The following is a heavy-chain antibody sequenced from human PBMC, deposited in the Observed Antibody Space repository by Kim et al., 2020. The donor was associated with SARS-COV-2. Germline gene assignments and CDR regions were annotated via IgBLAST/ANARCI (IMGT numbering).Heavy chain of an antibody. D-gene: IGHD2-2*01. CDR2: ISSSGSTI. Sequence: GGSLRLSCAASGFTFTIYEINWVRQAPGKGLEWVSYISSSGSTIYYADSVKGRFTISRDNAKNSLYLQMNSLRAEDTAVYYCARDTYCSRTSCYRGYGMEVWGQGTTVTVSS. CDR3: ARDTYCSRTSCYRGYGMEV. CDR1: GFTFTIYE. V-gene: IGHV3-48*03. J-gene: IGHJ6*02.